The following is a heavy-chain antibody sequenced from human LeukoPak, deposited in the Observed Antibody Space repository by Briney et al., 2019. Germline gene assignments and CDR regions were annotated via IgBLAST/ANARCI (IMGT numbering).Heavy chain of an antibody. D-gene: IGHD3-16*01. CDR2: INRKHGST. CDR3: ARGDGGDY. CDR1: GFNFEEFG. Sequence: GGSLRLSCAASGFNFEEFGMSWVRQVPGKGLEWVSGINRKHGSTGYADSVTGRFTISGDNAKNSLYLQMDSLRAEDTAVYHCARGDGGDYWGQGILVTVSS. V-gene: IGHV3-20*01. J-gene: IGHJ4*02.